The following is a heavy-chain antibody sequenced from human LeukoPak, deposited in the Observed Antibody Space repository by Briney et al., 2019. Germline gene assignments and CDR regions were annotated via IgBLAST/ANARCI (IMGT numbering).Heavy chain of an antibody. V-gene: IGHV4-34*01. CDR3: ARLDYDSSGYSLDY. CDR2: INHSGST. CDR1: GGSFSGYY. J-gene: IGHJ4*02. D-gene: IGHD3-22*01. Sequence: PSETLSLTCAVYGGSFSGYYWSWIRQPPGKGLEWIGEINHSGSTNYNPSLKSRVTISVDTSKNQFSLKLSSVTAADTAVYYCARLDYDSSGYSLDYWGQGTLVTVS.